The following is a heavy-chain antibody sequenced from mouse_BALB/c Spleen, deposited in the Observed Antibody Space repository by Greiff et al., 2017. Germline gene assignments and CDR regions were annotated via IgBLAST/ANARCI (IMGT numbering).Heavy chain of an antibody. CDR3: ARLANWDYFDY. D-gene: IGHD4-1*01. CDR2: ISNGGGST. V-gene: IGHV5-12-2*01. Sequence: EVQLQESGGGLVQPGGSLKLSCAASGFTFSSYTMSWVRQTPEKRLEWVAYISNGGGSTYYPDTVKGRFTISRDNAKNTLYLQMSSLKSEDTAMYYCARLANWDYFDYWGQGTTLTVSS. CDR1: GFTFSSYT. J-gene: IGHJ2*01.